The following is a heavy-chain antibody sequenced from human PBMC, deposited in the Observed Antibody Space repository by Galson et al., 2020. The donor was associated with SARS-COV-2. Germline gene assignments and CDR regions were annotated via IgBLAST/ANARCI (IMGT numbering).Heavy chain of an antibody. CDR2: ISWNSGSI. J-gene: IGHJ5*02. CDR3: AKSMVRGVIWSGNWFDP. V-gene: IGHV3-9*01. CDR1: GFTFDDYA. Sequence: GGSLRLSCAASGFTFDDYAMHWVRQAPGKGLEWVSGISWNSGSIGYADSVKGRFTISRDNAKNSLYLQMNSLRAEDTALYYCAKSMVRGVIWSGNWFDPWGQGTLVTVSS. D-gene: IGHD3-10*01.